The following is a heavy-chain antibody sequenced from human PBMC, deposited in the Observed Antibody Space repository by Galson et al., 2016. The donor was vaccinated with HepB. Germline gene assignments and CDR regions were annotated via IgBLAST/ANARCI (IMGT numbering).Heavy chain of an antibody. CDR3: AKERVHGYEPQNYYNHYGMDV. D-gene: IGHD5-12*01. Sequence: SLRLSCAASGFTFTPYSMNWVRQAPGKGLEWVSSIKSNSDSIKYADSVKGRFTISRDNAKNSVFLQMDSLRTDDTAVYFCAKERVHGYEPQNYYNHYGMDVWGQGTTVIVSS. CDR2: IKSNSDSI. CDR1: GFTFTPYS. V-gene: IGHV3-21*01. J-gene: IGHJ6*02.